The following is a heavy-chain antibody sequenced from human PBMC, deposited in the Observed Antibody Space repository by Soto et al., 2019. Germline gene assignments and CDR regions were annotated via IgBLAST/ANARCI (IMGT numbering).Heavy chain of an antibody. CDR1: GFTFSNTW. V-gene: IGHV3-15*07. D-gene: IGHD3-3*02. J-gene: IGHJ4*02. CDR3: TTLLGPNAY. CDR2: IKDKDSGETI. Sequence: PGGSLRLSCAASGFTFSNTWMNWVRQAPGKGLEWVGHIKDKDSGETIDYAAPVKGRFTVSRDDSSSTLYLQMNSLKTEDTAVYYCTTLLGPNAYWGQGTLVTVSS.